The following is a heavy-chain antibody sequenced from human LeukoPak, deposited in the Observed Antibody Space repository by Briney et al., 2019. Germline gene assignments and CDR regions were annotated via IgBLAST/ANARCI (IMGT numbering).Heavy chain of an antibody. V-gene: IGHV6-1*01. J-gene: IGHJ4*02. D-gene: IGHD1-1*01. Sequence: SQTLSLTCAISGDSVSNNYAAWNWIRQSPSRGFEWLGRIYYRSKWYNDYAVSVKSRITINPDTSKNQFSLQLNSVTPEDTAAYYCARVDRAISTTGTLRDWGQGTLVTVSS. CDR1: GDSVSNNYAA. CDR3: ARVDRAISTTGTLRD. CDR2: IYYRSKWYN.